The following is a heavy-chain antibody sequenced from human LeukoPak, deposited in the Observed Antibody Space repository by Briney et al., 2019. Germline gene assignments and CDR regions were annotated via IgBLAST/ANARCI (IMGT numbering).Heavy chain of an antibody. V-gene: IGHV3-20*04. D-gene: IGHD3-3*02. CDR2: INYNGAIT. CDR1: GFTFVDYG. Sequence: GGSLRLSCATSGFTFVDYGLSWVRRAPGKGLEWLCAINYNGAITDYADSVKGRFTISRDNAKNSLYLRMDSLRAEDAALYYCARDRLGPSFSVSHFDLWGQGTLVTVSS. J-gene: IGHJ4*02. CDR3: ARDRLGPSFSVSHFDL.